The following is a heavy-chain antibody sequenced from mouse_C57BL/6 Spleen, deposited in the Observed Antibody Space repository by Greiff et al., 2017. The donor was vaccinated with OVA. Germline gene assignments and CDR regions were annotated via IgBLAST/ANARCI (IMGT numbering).Heavy chain of an antibody. CDR3: APAYYSNSYYYAMDY. CDR2: IYPGSGNT. CDR1: GYSFTSYY. J-gene: IGHJ4*01. V-gene: IGHV1-66*01. Sequence: QVQLKQSGPELVQPGASVKISCKASGYSFTSYYIHWVKQRPGQGLEWIGWIYPGSGNTKYNEKFKGKATLTADTSSSTAYMQLSSLTSEDSAVYYCAPAYYSNSYYYAMDYWGQGTSVTVSS. D-gene: IGHD2-5*01.